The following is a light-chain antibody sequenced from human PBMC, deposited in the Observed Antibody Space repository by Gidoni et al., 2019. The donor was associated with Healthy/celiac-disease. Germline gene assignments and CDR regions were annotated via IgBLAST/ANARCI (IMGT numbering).Light chain of an antibody. J-gene: IGKJ5*01. V-gene: IGKV1-9*01. CDR3: QQLNSYLT. Sequence: DIQLTQSPSFLSASVGDRVTITCRASQGISSYLAWYQQKPGKAPKLLIYAASTLQSGVPSRFSGSGSGTEFTLTISSLQPEDFATYYCQQLNSYLTVXQXTRLXIK. CDR1: QGISSY. CDR2: AAS.